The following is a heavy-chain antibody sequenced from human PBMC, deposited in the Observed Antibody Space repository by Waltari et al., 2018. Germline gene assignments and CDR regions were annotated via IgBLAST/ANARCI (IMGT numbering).Heavy chain of an antibody. J-gene: IGHJ6*02. V-gene: IGHV4-39*01. CDR2: SYYIGSP. D-gene: IGHD2-15*01. CDR1: GGSIISTTYY. Sequence: QLQLQESGPGLVKPSETLSLTCIVSGGSIISTTYYWGWIRPPPGKGLEWIGSSYYIGSPNYIPSLKSRVTISVDTSKNRFSLKVSSVTAADTALYYCATHSANHDYHYYAMDVWGLGTTVTVSS. CDR3: ATHSANHDYHYYAMDV.